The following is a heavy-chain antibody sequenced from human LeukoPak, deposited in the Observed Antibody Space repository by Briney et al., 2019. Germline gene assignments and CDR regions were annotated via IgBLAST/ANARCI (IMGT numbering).Heavy chain of an antibody. CDR2: IYTSGST. Sequence: ASETLSLTCTVSGGSISSGSSYWSWIRQPAGKGLEWIGRIYTSGSTNYNPSLKSRVTISVDTSKNQFSLKLSSVTAADTAVYYCVSLWGLRYYMDAWAKGTTVTVSS. V-gene: IGHV4-61*02. D-gene: IGHD3-10*01. CDR1: GGSISSGSSY. J-gene: IGHJ6*03. CDR3: VSLWGLRYYMDA.